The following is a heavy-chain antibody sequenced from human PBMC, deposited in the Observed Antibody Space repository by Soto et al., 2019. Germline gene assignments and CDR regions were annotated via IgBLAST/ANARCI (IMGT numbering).Heavy chain of an antibody. V-gene: IGHV1-46*01. Sequence: GASVKVSCKASGYTFSNYYMHWVRQAPGQGLEWMGIINPSGGSTNYAQKFQGRVTMTRDTSTSTVYMELSSLRSEDTAVYYCARGITIFGVVIMELDYWGQRTLVTVAS. CDR2: INPSGGST. CDR1: GYTFSNYY. CDR3: ARGITIFGVVIMELDY. J-gene: IGHJ4*02. D-gene: IGHD3-3*01.